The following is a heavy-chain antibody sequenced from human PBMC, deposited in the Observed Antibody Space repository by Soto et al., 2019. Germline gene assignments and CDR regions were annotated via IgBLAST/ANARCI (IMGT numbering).Heavy chain of an antibody. CDR3: ARDLTTGTTNWFDP. D-gene: IGHD1-1*01. V-gene: IGHV1-2*04. CDR1: GYTFTGYY. J-gene: IGHJ5*02. Sequence: GASVKVSCKASGYTFTGYYMHWVRQAPGQGLEWMGWINPNSGGTNYAQKFQGWVTMTRDTSISTAYMELSRLRSDDTAVYYCARDLTTGTTNWFDPWGQGTLVTVSS. CDR2: INPNSGGT.